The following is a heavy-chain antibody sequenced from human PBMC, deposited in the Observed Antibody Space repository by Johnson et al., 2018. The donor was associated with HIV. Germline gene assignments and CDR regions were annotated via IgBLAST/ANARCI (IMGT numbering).Heavy chain of an antibody. CDR1: GFTFSDYY. Sequence: QVQLVESGGGLVTPGGSVKLSCQGSGFTFSDYYMTWIRQAPGKGLEWVSYIRTDGSSTYYADAVKGRFTFVRDNAKNSVYLQMTSLRVEDTAVYYCARGGGSDGYNACDRWGRGTMVTGSS. J-gene: IGHJ3*01. CDR2: IRTDGSST. CDR3: ARGGGSDGYNACDR. V-gene: IGHV3-11*04. D-gene: IGHD1-14*01.